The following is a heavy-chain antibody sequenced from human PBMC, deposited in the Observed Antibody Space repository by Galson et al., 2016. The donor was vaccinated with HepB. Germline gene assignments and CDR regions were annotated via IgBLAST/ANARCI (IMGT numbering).Heavy chain of an antibody. CDR2: INPTSVST. CDR1: GYTFTNYY. CDR3: ARAGRTDYDFWTGSNGFDP. J-gene: IGHJ5*02. D-gene: IGHD3-3*01. Sequence: SVKVSCKASGYTFTNYYMHWVRQAPGQGLEWMGIINPTSVSTTYAEKFQGRITMTRGTSTSTMYMELSSLRSEDTAVYYCARAGRTDYDFWTGSNGFDPWGQGTLVTVSS. V-gene: IGHV1-46*03.